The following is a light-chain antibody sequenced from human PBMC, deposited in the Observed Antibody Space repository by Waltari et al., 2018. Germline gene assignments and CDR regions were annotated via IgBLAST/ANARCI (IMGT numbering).Light chain of an antibody. CDR3: QQYDKWPPIT. J-gene: IGKJ5*01. Sequence: EILMTKSPATLSLSPGERGTLSCRASQSVKSDLAWYQQKPGHAPRLLFYGASIRAPGVPGRFSASGSGTEFTLTISSLRSEDFAVYYCQQYDKWPPITFGQGTRLEI. CDR1: QSVKSD. V-gene: IGKV3-15*01. CDR2: GAS.